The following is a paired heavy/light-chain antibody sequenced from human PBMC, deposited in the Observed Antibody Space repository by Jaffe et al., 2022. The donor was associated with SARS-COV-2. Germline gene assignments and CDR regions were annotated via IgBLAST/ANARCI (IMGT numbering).Light chain of an antibody. V-gene: IGLV1-36*01. CDR2: YDD. CDR1: RSNIGNNA. CDR3: SAWDDSLNGVV. Sequence: QSVLTQPPSVSEAPRQRVTISCSGRRSNIGNNAVSWYQQFPGKAPKLLIYYDDLLPSGVSDRFSGSKSGTSASLAISGLQSDDEADYYCSAWDDSLNGVVFGGGTKLTVL. J-gene: IGLJ2*01.
Heavy chain of an antibody. Sequence: QVTLKESGPVLVKPTETLTLTCTVSGFSLSNARMGVSWIRQPPGKALEWLAHIFSNDEKSYSTSLKSRLTISKDTSKSQVVLTMTNMDPVDTATYYCARMRTEDFGPCRGGSCSSLNFDYWGQGTLVPVSS. D-gene: IGHD2-15*01. CDR3: ARMRTEDFGPCRGGSCSSLNFDY. CDR1: GFSLSNARMG. CDR2: IFSNDEK. J-gene: IGHJ4*02. V-gene: IGHV2-26*01.